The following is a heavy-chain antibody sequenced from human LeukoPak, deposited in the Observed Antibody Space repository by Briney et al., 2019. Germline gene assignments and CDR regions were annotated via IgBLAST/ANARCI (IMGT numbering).Heavy chain of an antibody. J-gene: IGHJ4*02. Sequence: GGSLRLSCAASGFTFSSYAMRWVRQAPGKGLEWVSAISGTGGDTYHADSVKGRFTISRDNSRNTLYLQMNTLRAEDTAVYYCAKDLANGYSNDYWGQGTLVTVSS. D-gene: IGHD5-18*01. CDR3: AKDLANGYSNDY. CDR1: GFTFSSYA. CDR2: ISGTGGDT. V-gene: IGHV3-23*01.